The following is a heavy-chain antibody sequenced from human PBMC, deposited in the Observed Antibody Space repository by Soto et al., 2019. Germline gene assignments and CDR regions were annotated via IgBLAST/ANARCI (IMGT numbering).Heavy chain of an antibody. Sequence: GGSLRLSCAASGFTFSSYAMSWVRQAPGKGLEWVSAISGSGGSTYYADSVKGRFTISRDNSKNTLYLQMNSLRAEDTAVYYCAKVLHQGYCSGGSCYGYDYWGQGTLVTVSS. V-gene: IGHV3-23*01. CDR3: AKVLHQGYCSGGSCYGYDY. CDR2: ISGSGGST. CDR1: GFTFSSYA. J-gene: IGHJ4*02. D-gene: IGHD2-15*01.